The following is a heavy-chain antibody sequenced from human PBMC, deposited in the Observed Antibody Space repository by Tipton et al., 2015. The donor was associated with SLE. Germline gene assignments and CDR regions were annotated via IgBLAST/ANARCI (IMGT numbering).Heavy chain of an antibody. CDR2: IYYSGST. D-gene: IGHD4-17*01. CDR1: GGPISSYY. Sequence: TLSLTCTVSGGPISSYYWSWIRQPPGKGLEWIGYIYYSGSTNYNPSLKSRVTISVDTSKNQFSLKLSSVTAADTAVYYCARRPPYGDYEDWGQGTLVTVSS. J-gene: IGHJ4*02. CDR3: ARRPPYGDYED. V-gene: IGHV4-59*08.